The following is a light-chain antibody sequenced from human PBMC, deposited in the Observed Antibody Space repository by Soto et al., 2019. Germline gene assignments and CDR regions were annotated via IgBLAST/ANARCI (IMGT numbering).Light chain of an antibody. CDR1: RSNIGAGYD. CDR2: GNT. J-gene: IGLJ1*01. V-gene: IGLV1-40*01. Sequence: QLVLTQPPSVSGAPGQRVTISCTGSRSNIGAGYDVHWYQQFPGTAPKLLIYGNTNRPSGVPDRFSGSKSGTSASLAITGLQAEDEADYYCQSYDSSLSGFVFGIGTKVTVL. CDR3: QSYDSSLSGFV.